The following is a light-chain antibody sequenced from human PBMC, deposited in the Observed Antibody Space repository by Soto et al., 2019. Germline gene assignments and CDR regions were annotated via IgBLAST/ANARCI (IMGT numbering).Light chain of an antibody. CDR3: MQGSHWPYT. CDR1: QSLVYSDGNTY. V-gene: IGKV2-30*01. J-gene: IGKJ2*01. Sequence: EVVLTQSPPSLPVTLGQPASMSCGSSQSLVYSDGNTYFHWFHQRPGQSPRRLIYKVSNRDSGVSDRFSGSGSGTDFTLKISGVEAEDVGIYYCMQGSHWPYTFGQGTKLEI. CDR2: KVS.